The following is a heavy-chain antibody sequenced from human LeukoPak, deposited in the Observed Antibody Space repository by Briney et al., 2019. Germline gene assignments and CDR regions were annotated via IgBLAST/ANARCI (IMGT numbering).Heavy chain of an antibody. V-gene: IGHV4-61*02. CDR2: IYTSGST. J-gene: IGHJ6*03. CDR1: GGSISSGSYY. Sequence: SETLSLTCTVSGGSISSGSYYWSWIRQPAGKGLEWIGRIYTSGSTNYNPSLKSRVTISADTSKNQFSLKLSSLTAADTAVYYCVRMRALVPYYYMDVWGKGTTVTISS. D-gene: IGHD6-13*01. CDR3: VRMRALVPYYYMDV.